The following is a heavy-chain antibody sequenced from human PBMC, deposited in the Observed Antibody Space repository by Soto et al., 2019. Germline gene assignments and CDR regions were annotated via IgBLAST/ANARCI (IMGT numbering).Heavy chain of an antibody. J-gene: IGHJ4*02. Sequence: QVQLQESGPGLVKPSETLSLTCTVSGASVSSGNYYWSWIRQPPGKGLECIGYISYSGSTNYNPSLKSRVAITIDTSTNQFSLKLSSVTAAETAVYYCARGSGSYYAYWGQGPLVTVSS. CDR3: ARGSGSYYAY. V-gene: IGHV4-61*01. CDR2: ISYSGST. CDR1: GASVSSGNYY. D-gene: IGHD1-26*01.